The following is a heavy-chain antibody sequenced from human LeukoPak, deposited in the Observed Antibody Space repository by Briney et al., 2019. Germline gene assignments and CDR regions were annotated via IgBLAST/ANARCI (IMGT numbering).Heavy chain of an antibody. CDR2: NKGDGTSS. CDR1: GFPISSHW. J-gene: IGHJ6*02. V-gene: IGHV3-74*01. Sequence: GGSLRLSCAASGFPISSHWIHWARQVPGKGLVWVSRNKGDGTSSSYADSVKGRFTISRDNAKNTVYLQMSSLRVDDTAVYYCMTDWRHCGMDVWGQGTTVTVSS. D-gene: IGHD1-1*01. CDR3: MTDWRHCGMDV.